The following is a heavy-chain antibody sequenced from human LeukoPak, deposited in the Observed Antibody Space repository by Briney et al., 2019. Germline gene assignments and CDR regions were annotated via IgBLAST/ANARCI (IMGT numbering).Heavy chain of an antibody. CDR2: INHSGST. J-gene: IGHJ6*03. D-gene: IGHD4-17*01. Sequence: SETLSLTCAVYGGSFSGYYWIWIRQPPGKGLEWIGEINHSGSTNYNPSLKSRVTISVDTSKNQFSLKLSSVTAADTAVYYCARGMVTTVTLGYYYYYYYMDVWGKGTTVTISS. V-gene: IGHV4-34*01. CDR3: ARGMVTTVTLGYYYYYYYMDV. CDR1: GGSFSGYY.